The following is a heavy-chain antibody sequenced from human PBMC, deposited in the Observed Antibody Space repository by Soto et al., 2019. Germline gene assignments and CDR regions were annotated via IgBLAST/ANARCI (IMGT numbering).Heavy chain of an antibody. CDR3: AKDRVQPPITIFGVVTHYYYYGMDV. D-gene: IGHD3-3*01. J-gene: IGHJ6*02. CDR1: GFTFSSYG. V-gene: IGHV3-30*18. Sequence: PGGSLRLSCAASGFTFSSYGMHWVRQAPGKGLEWVAVISYDGSNKYYADSVKGRFTISRDNSKNTLYLQMNSLRAEDTAVYYCAKDRVQPPITIFGVVTHYYYYGMDVWGQGTTVTVSS. CDR2: ISYDGSNK.